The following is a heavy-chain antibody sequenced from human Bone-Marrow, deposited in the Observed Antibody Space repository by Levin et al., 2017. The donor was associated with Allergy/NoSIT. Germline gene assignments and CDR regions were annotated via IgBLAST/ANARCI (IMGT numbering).Heavy chain of an antibody. V-gene: IGHV3-33*01. CDR1: GITLDNFA. Sequence: SCVGSGITLDNFAMHWVRQAPGKGLEWVAAIWADGITKHYSDSVKGRFTVSRDESKNTLYLQLAVLRAEDTAVYYCARSYEAQDGGAWFDPWGQGTLVTVSS. D-gene: IGHD5-18*01. CDR3: ARSYEAQDGGAWFDP. CDR2: IWADGITK. J-gene: IGHJ5*02.